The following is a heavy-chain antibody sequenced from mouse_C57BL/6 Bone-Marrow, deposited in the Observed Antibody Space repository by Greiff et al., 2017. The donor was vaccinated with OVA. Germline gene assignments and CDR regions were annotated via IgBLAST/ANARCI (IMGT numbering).Heavy chain of an antibody. J-gene: IGHJ3*01. V-gene: IGHV1-85*01. CDR2: IYPRDGST. CDR3: ARRFQATYLPY. D-gene: IGHD3-2*02. Sequence: QVQLQQSGPELVKPGASVKLSCKASGYTFTSYDINWVMQRPGQGLEWIGWIYPRDGSTKYNEKFKGKATLTVDTSSSTAYMELHSLTSEDSAVYFCARRFQATYLPYWGQGTLVTVSA. CDR1: GYTFTSYD.